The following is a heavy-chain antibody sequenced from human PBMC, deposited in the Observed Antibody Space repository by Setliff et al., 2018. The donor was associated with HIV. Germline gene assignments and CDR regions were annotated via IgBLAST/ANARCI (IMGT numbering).Heavy chain of an antibody. CDR2: INESGST. CDR3: ARFLGWRGFDY. V-gene: IGHV4-34*01. J-gene: IGHJ4*02. CDR1: GGSLGGYY. D-gene: IGHD3-3*01. Sequence: SETLSLTCAVHGGSLGGYYWTWIRQPPGKGLEWIGEINESGSTNYSPSLKSRITISLDTSNNQFSLSLTSLTAADTAVYYCARFLGWRGFDYWGQGTLVTVSS.